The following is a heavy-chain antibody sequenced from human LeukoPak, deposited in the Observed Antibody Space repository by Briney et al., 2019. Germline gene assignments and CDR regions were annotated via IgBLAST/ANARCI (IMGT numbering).Heavy chain of an antibody. D-gene: IGHD2-21*02. CDR2: IYADYST. V-gene: IGHV3-53*01. Sequence: PGGSLRLSCAASGFNVSSNYMSWVRQAPGKGLEWVSVIYADYSTFYANSVKGRFTISRDISKNTLDLQMNSLRAGDTAVYFCVVVTADQYFQDWGQGTLVTVSS. CDR1: GFNVSSNY. CDR3: VVVTADQYFQD. J-gene: IGHJ1*01.